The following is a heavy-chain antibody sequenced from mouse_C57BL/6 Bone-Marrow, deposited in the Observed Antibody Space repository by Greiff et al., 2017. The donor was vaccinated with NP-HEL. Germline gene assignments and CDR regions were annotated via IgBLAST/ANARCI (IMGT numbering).Heavy chain of an antibody. Sequence: EVQRVESGPELVKPGASVKIPCKASGYTFTDYNMDWVKQSHGKSLEWIGDINPNNGGTIYNQKFKGKATLTVDKSSSTAYMELRSLTSEDTAVYYCARRGAYYSRAWFAYWGQGTLVTVSA. CDR3: ARRGAYYSRAWFAY. D-gene: IGHD2-5*01. CDR2: INPNNGGT. CDR1: GYTFTDYN. V-gene: IGHV1-18*01. J-gene: IGHJ3*01.